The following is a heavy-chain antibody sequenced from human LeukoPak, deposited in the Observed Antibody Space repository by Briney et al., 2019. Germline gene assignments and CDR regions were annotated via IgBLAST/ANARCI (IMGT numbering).Heavy chain of an antibody. CDR2: ISSNGGST. CDR3: ARGSSHYYYYYMDV. V-gene: IGHV3-64*01. CDR1: GFTFSSYA. Sequence: PGGSLRLSCAASGFTFSSYAMNWVRQAPGKGLEYVSAISSNGGSTYYANSVKGRFTISRDNSKNTLYLQMGSLRAEDMAVYYCARGSSHYYYYYMDVWGKGTTVTVSS. J-gene: IGHJ6*03.